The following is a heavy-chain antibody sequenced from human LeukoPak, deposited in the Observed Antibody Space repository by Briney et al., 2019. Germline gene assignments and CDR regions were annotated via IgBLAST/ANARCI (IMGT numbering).Heavy chain of an antibody. J-gene: IGHJ6*02. V-gene: IGHV3-53*01. Sequence: GGSLRLSCAAGFTVSSYYMNWVRQAPGKGLEWVSVIYSGGTTYYADSVKGQFTISRDNSKNTLYLQMNSLRAEDSAAYYCARGVAGSYFGLDVWGQGTTVTVSS. CDR1: GFTVSSYY. CDR3: ARGVAGSYFGLDV. D-gene: IGHD6-19*01. CDR2: IYSGGTT.